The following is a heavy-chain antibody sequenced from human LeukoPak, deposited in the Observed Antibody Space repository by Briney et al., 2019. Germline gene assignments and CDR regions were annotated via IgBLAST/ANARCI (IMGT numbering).Heavy chain of an antibody. CDR1: GYTFTSYD. CDR2: MNPNSGNA. V-gene: IGHV1-8*01. CDR3: ARGLSEVATISIYYYYYYMDV. J-gene: IGHJ6*03. Sequence: ASVKVSCKASGYTFTSYDINWVRQATGQGLEWMGWMNPNSGNAGYAQKFQGRVTMTRNTSISTAYMELSSLRSEDTAVYYCARGLSEVATISIYYYYYYMDVWGKGTTVTVSS. D-gene: IGHD5-12*01.